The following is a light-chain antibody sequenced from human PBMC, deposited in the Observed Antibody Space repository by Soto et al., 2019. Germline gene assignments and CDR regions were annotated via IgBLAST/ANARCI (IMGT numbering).Light chain of an antibody. CDR1: QSVTNNY. Sequence: EIVLTQSPGTLSLSPGERATLSCRASQSVTNNYLAWYQHKPGQAPRLVIYGASSRATGIPDRFSGSGSGTDFTLTISRLEPEDFAVYYCQQYGSSGTFGQGTKVDIK. J-gene: IGKJ1*01. CDR2: GAS. V-gene: IGKV3-20*01. CDR3: QQYGSSGT.